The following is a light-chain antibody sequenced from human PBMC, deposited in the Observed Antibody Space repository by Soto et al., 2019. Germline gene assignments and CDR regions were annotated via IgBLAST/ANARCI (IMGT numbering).Light chain of an antibody. J-gene: IGLJ1*01. Sequence: QSVLTQPASVSGSPGQSITLSCTGTSSDVGGNKYVSWYQHYPGKAPKLMICDVSNRPSGVSNRFSGSKSGNTASLTISGLHAQDEADYYCSAFTGTTYVFGTGTKVTVL. CDR2: DVS. CDR1: SSDVGGNKY. CDR3: SAFTGTTYV. V-gene: IGLV2-14*03.